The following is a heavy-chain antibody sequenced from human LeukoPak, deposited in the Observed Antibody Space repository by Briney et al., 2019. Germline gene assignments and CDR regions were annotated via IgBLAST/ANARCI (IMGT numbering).Heavy chain of an antibody. J-gene: IGHJ4*02. V-gene: IGHV3-53*01. CDR2: LYSGGSA. Sequence: GGSLRLSCTVSGFTFSSNYMSWVRQAPGKGLEWVSILYSGGSAYYADSVKGRFTISRDNSKNTVYLQMNSLRAEDTAVYYCAKDRLPDSAWSLDYWGQGTLVTVSS. D-gene: IGHD6-19*01. CDR3: AKDRLPDSAWSLDY. CDR1: GFTFSSNY.